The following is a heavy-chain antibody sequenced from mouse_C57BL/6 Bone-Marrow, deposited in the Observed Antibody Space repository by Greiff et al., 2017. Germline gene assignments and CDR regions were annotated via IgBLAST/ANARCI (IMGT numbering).Heavy chain of an antibody. D-gene: IGHD1-1*01. CDR3: ARGDTTVVASDY. CDR1: GYTFTDYY. Sequence: VQLQQSGPELVKPGASVKISCKASGYTFTDYYMNWVKQSHGKSLEWIGDINPNNGGTSYNQKFKGKATLTVDKSSSTAYMELRSLTSEDSAVYYSARGDTTVVASDYWGQGTTLTVSS. V-gene: IGHV1-26*01. CDR2: INPNNGGT. J-gene: IGHJ2*01.